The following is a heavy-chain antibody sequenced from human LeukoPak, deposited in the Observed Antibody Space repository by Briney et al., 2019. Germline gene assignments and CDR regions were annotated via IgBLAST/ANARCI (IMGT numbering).Heavy chain of an antibody. V-gene: IGHV3-53*01. CDR2: IYSGGST. CDR3: ATYSSSNGREFQY. D-gene: IGHD2-2*01. Sequence: GGSLRLSCAASGFTVSSNYMSWVRQAPGKGLEWVSVIYSGGSTYYADSVKGRFTISRDNAKNSLYLQMNSLRAEDTAVYYCATYSSSNGREFQYWGQGTLVTVSS. J-gene: IGHJ1*01. CDR1: GFTVSSNY.